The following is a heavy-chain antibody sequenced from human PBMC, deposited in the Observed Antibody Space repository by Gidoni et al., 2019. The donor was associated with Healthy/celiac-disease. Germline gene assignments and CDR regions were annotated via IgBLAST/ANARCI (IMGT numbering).Heavy chain of an antibody. J-gene: IGHJ4*02. CDR1: GGSISSSRYY. V-gene: IGHV4-39*01. Sequence: QLQLQESGPGLVKPSEPLSLTCTVSGGSISSSRYYWGWIRQPPGKGLEWIGSIYYSGSTYYNPSLKSRVTISVDTSKNQFSLKLSSVTAADTAVYYCARLDSIYYYDSSGYWPFGYWGQGTLVTVSS. CDR2: IYYSGST. D-gene: IGHD3-22*01. CDR3: ARLDSIYYYDSSGYWPFGY.